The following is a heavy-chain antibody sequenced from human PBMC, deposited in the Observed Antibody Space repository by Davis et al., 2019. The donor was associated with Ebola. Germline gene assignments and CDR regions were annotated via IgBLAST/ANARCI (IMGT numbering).Heavy chain of an antibody. CDR1: ADIFSDSA. Sequence: ASAQVFCKASADIFSDSAIVWVRQAPARGLEWVGSKSPYEDVTNYSENFQDRITMTLDMSTYTVYMELMSFRCDDTAVYYCTRDAGADNSFDPWGQGTMVTV. D-gene: IGHD1-1*01. CDR2: KSPYEDVT. V-gene: IGHV1-18*01. CDR3: TRDAGADNSFDP. J-gene: IGHJ5*02.